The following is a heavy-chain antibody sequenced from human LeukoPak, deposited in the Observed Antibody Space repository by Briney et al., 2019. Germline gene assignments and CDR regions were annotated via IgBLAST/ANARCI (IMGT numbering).Heavy chain of an antibody. J-gene: IGHJ4*02. CDR2: IKSISYGGTI. CDR1: GFIFNDAW. CDR3: TRTWPGNTCFNF. Sequence: PGGSLRLSCATYGFIFNDAWMNWVRQAPGKGLEWLGRIKSISYGGTIDYAAPVKGRFTISRDDSKNTLYLQMDSLETEDTAVYYCTRTWPGNTCFNFWGQGTLVTVSS. V-gene: IGHV3-15*01. D-gene: IGHD1-7*01.